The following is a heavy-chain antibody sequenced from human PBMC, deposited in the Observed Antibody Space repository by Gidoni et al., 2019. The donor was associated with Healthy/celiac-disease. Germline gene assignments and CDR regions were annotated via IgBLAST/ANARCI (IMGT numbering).Heavy chain of an antibody. CDR2: ISYDGSNK. J-gene: IGHJ4*02. D-gene: IGHD2-2*01. V-gene: IGHV3-30*18. CDR3: AKDKSLVPAAATPLYY. Sequence: QVQLVESGGGVVQPGRSLRLSCAASGFTFCSYGMHWVRQAPGKGLEWVAVISYDGSNKYYADSVKGRFTISRDNSKNTLYLQMNSLRAEDTAVYYCAKDKSLVPAAATPLYYWGQGTLVTVSS. CDR1: GFTFCSYG.